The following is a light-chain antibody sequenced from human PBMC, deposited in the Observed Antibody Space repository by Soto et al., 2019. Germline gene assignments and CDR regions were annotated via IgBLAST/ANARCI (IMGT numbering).Light chain of an antibody. CDR1: SSDVGGYNY. CDR3: SAYAGSSTWV. CDR2: EVY. V-gene: IGLV2-8*01. Sequence: QSAPTQPPSASGSPGQSVTFSCTGTSSDVGGYNYVSWYQQYPGKAPKLMIYEVYKRHSGVPDRFSGSKSGNTASLTVSGLQPEDAADYYCSAYAGSSTWVFGGGTKLTVL. J-gene: IGLJ2*01.